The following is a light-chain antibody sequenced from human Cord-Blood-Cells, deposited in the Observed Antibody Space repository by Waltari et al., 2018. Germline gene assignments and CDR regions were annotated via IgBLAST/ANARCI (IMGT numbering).Light chain of an antibody. CDR3: AAWDDSLNGVV. V-gene: IGLV1-44*01. Sequence: QSVLTQPPSASGTPGQRVTIPCSGSSSNIGSNTVNWYQQLPGTAPKLLLYRNNQRPSGVPGRFSGSESGTSAPLAISGLQAEDEADYYCAAWDDSLNGVVFGGGTKLTVL. CDR1: SSNIGSNT. J-gene: IGLJ2*01. CDR2: RNN.